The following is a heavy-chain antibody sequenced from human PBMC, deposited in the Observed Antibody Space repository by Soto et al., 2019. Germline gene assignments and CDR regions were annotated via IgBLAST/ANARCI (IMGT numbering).Heavy chain of an antibody. J-gene: IGHJ4*01. CDR3: ATLPSFPWFGDLLVKPKTGPFDY. V-gene: IGHV1-24*01. Sequence: ASVKVSWKVSGYTLTELSMHWVRQAPGKGLEWMGGFDPEDGETIYAQKFQGRVTMTEDTSTDTAYMELSSLRSEDTAVYYCATLPSFPWFGDLLVKPKTGPFDYWG. D-gene: IGHD3-10*01. CDR2: FDPEDGET. CDR1: GYTLTELS.